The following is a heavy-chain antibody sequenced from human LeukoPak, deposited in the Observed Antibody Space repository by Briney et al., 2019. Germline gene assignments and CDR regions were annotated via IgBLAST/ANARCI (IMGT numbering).Heavy chain of an antibody. CDR3: ARGVPVNAFDI. CDR2: IGTAGDT. CDR1: GFTFSSYD. D-gene: IGHD4-23*01. V-gene: IGHV3-13*01. J-gene: IGHJ3*02. Sequence: PGGSLRLSCAASGFTFSSYDMHWVRQATGKGLEWVSAIGTAGDTYYPGSVKGRFTISRENAKNSLYLQMNSLRAGDTAVYYCARGVPVNAFDIWGQGTMVTVSS.